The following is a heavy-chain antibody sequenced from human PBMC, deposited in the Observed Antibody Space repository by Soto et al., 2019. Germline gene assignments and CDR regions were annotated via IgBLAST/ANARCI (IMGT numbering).Heavy chain of an antibody. V-gene: IGHV4-59*01. CDR2: IYYSGST. D-gene: IGHD2-2*01. CDR1: GGSISGYY. Sequence: SETLSLTCTVSGGSISGYYWSWIRQPPGKGLEWIGYIYYSGSTNYNPSLKSRVTISVDTSKNQFSLKLSSVTAADTAVYYCARNIVVVPAASDYYYYYGMDVWGQGTTVTVSS. J-gene: IGHJ6*02. CDR3: ARNIVVVPAASDYYYYYGMDV.